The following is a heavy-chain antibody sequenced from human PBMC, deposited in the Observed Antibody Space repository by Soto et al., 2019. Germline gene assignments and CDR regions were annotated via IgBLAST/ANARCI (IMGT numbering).Heavy chain of an antibody. Sequence: QLQLQESGPGLVKPSETLSLTCSVSGGSISSVSYYWGWIRQPPGKGLEWIGSIYYSGSAYYSPSLKSRVTISVDTSKNQLSLALRSVTDADTAVYYCARLHCNRPNCVPLEPWGQGTLVTVSS. CDR1: GGSISSVSYY. CDR2: IYYSGSA. J-gene: IGHJ5*02. CDR3: ARLHCNRPNCVPLEP. V-gene: IGHV4-39*01. D-gene: IGHD2-2*01.